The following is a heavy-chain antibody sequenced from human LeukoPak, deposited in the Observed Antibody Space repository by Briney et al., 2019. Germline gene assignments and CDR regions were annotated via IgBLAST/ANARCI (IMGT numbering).Heavy chain of an antibody. J-gene: IGHJ6*02. CDR3: AREGVIVVVPAANYYYYGMDV. V-gene: IGHV1-18*01. CDR1: GYTFTSYG. D-gene: IGHD2-2*01. CDR2: ISAYNGNT. Sequence: ASVKVSCKASGYTFTSYGISWVRQAPGQGLEWMGWISAYNGNTNYAQKLQGRVTMTTDTSTSTAYVELRSLRSDDTAVYYCAREGVIVVVPAANYYYYGMDVWGQGTTVTVSS.